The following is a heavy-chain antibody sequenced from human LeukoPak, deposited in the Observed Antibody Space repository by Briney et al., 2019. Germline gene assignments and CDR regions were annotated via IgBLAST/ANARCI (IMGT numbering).Heavy chain of an antibody. CDR2: IRGNGET. V-gene: IGHV3-23*01. D-gene: IGHD1-14*01. Sequence: GGSLRLSCAASGLSFSSFAMSWVRQGPARGLEWVPSIRGNGETFYAGSVKGRFTLSSDSSRNTVYFQLNNLRVEDTAIYYCARASWVSTTDAVRWGQGTLVTVPS. J-gene: IGHJ4*02. CDR1: GLSFSSFA. CDR3: ARASWVSTTDAVR.